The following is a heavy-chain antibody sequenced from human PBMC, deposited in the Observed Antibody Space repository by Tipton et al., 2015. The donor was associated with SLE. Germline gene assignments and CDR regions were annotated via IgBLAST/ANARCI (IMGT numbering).Heavy chain of an antibody. D-gene: IGHD6-19*01. CDR3: ATLSGRDM. CDR1: RFGFSNYG. Sequence: GSLRLSCEASRFGFSNYGMHWVRQAPGKGLKWVSGISGGRTYYADSVKGRFSISRDNFRKTLVLQMNSLRPEDTAVYYCATLSGRDMWGQGTMVTVPS. CDR2: ISGGRT. V-gene: IGHV3-NL1*01. J-gene: IGHJ3*01.